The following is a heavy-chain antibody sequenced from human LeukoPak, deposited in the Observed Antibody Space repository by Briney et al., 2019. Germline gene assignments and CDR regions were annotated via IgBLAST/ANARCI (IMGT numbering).Heavy chain of an antibody. D-gene: IGHD6-19*01. CDR1: GFTFSSYS. Sequence: GSLRLSCAVSGFTFSSYSMSWVRQARGKGLEWVSPISSSGTYKYYADSVKGRFTISRDNAKNSLYLQMNSLRAEDTAVYYCAKGKDSVAGATNDYWGQGTLVTVSS. J-gene: IGHJ4*02. CDR2: ISSSGTYK. V-gene: IGHV3-21*01. CDR3: AKGKDSVAGATNDY.